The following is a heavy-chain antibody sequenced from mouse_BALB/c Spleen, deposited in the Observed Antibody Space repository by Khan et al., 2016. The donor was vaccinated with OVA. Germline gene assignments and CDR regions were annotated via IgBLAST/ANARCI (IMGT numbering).Heavy chain of an antibody. CDR1: GFSLSRYS. Sequence: QVQLKESGPGLVAPSQSLSITCTVSGFSLSRYSLHWVRQPPGKGLEWLGIIWAGGSTDYNSALKSRLSIPKDNSKSQVFLKMNSLQTDDTAMYYWARNRDGGSHWYFDVWGAGTTVTVSS. D-gene: IGHD3-3*01. CDR2: IWAGGST. CDR3: ARNRDGGSHWYFDV. J-gene: IGHJ1*01. V-gene: IGHV2-6-4*01.